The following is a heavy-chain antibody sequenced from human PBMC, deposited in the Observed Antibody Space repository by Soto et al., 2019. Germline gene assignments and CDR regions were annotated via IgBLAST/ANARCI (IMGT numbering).Heavy chain of an antibody. V-gene: IGHV3-23*01. Sequence: PGGSLRLSCAASGFTFSSYAMSWVRQAPGKGLGWVSAISGSGGSTYYADSVKGRFTISRDNSKNTLYLQMNSLRAEDTAVYYCANPRFWRGYYTVRDYYGMDVWGQGTTVTVSS. D-gene: IGHD3-3*01. J-gene: IGHJ6*02. CDR3: ANPRFWRGYYTVRDYYGMDV. CDR2: ISGSGGST. CDR1: GFTFSSYA.